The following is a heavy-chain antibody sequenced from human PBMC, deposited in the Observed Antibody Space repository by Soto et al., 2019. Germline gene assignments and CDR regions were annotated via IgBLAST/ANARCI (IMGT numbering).Heavy chain of an antibody. J-gene: IGHJ4*02. Sequence: GASVKVSCKASGGTFSSYAISWVRQAPGQGLEWMGGIIPIFGTANYAQKFQGRVTITADESTSTAYMELSSLRSEDTAVYYCARDRGLYSGYNYYFDYWGQGTQVTVSS. CDR2: IIPIFGTA. V-gene: IGHV1-69*13. D-gene: IGHD5-12*01. CDR1: GGTFSSYA. CDR3: ARDRGLYSGYNYYFDY.